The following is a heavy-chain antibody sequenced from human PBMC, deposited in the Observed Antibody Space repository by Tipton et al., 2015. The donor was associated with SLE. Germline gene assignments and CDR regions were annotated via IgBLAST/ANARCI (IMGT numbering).Heavy chain of an antibody. J-gene: IGHJ3*02. V-gene: IGHV6-1*01. CDR1: GDSVSNNSAA. D-gene: IGHD6-19*01. CDR2: TYYRSKWFY. CDR3: ARDTSGWPLGALDI. Sequence: PGLVKPSQTLSLTCAISGDSVSNNSAAWNWIRQSPSRGLEWLGRTYYRSKWFYDYAVSVQSRITINPDTSKNQFSLQLNSVTPEDTAVYYCARDTSGWPLGALDIWGQGTMVTVSS.